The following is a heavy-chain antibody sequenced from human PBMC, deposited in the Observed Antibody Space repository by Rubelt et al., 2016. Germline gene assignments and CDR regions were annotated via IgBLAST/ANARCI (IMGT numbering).Heavy chain of an antibody. J-gene: IGHJ6*02. CDR2: ISYDGSNK. Sequence: GAIISYDGSNKYYADSVKGRFTISRDNAKNSLYLQMNSLRAEDTAVYYCARGPRQGPGWYYGMDVWGQGTTVTVSS. V-gene: IGHV3-30*07. CDR3: ARGPRQGPGWYYGMDV.